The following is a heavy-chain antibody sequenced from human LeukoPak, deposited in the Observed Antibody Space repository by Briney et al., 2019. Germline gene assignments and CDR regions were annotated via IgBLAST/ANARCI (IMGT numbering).Heavy chain of an antibody. CDR1: GGSISSYY. CDR3: ARRIEGDYGDQYYFDY. Sequence: SETLSLTCTVSGGSISSYYWSWIRQPPGKGLQWIGYIYYSGSTNYNPPLKSRVTISVDTSKNQFSLKLSSVTAADTAVYYCARRIEGDYGDQYYFDYWGQGTLVTVSS. D-gene: IGHD4-17*01. CDR2: IYYSGST. V-gene: IGHV4-59*08. J-gene: IGHJ4*02.